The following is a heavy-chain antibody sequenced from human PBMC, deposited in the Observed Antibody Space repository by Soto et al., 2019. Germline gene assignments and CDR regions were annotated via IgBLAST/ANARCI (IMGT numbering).Heavy chain of an antibody. V-gene: IGHV3-72*01. Sequence: EVQLVESGGGLVQPGGSLRLSCAASGFTFSDHYMDWVRQAPGKGLEWVGRTRNKANSYTTEYAATVKGRFTISRDDSKNSLYLQMNSLKTEDTAVYYCARGVDESSGYQDSYWFDPWGQGTLVTVSS. D-gene: IGHD3-22*01. CDR1: GFTFSDHY. CDR2: TRNKANSYTT. J-gene: IGHJ5*02. CDR3: ARGVDESSGYQDSYWFDP.